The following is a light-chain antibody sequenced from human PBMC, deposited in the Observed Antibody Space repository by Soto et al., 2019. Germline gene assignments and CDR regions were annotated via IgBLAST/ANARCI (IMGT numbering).Light chain of an antibody. CDR1: QSVSSN. J-gene: IGKJ1*01. V-gene: IGKV3-15*01. Sequence: EIVMTQSPATLSVSPGERATLSCRASQSVSSNLAWYQQKPGQAPRLFIYGASTRATGIPARFSGSGSGTEFTLTISSLQSEDVAVYYCQQYNNWPPWTFGQGTKVEIK. CDR3: QQYNNWPPWT. CDR2: GAS.